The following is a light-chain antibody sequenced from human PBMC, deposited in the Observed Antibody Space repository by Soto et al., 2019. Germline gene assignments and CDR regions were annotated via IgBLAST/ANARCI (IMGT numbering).Light chain of an antibody. CDR2: GNS. CDR1: SSNIGAGYD. CDR3: QSYDRSLSDHV. J-gene: IGLJ1*01. Sequence: SALTQPPSVSGAPGQMVTISCPGSSSNIGAGYDVHWYQQLPGTAPKLLIYGNSNRPSGVPDRFSGSKSGTSASLAITGLQAEDEADYYCQSYDRSLSDHVFGTGTKVTVL. V-gene: IGLV1-40*01.